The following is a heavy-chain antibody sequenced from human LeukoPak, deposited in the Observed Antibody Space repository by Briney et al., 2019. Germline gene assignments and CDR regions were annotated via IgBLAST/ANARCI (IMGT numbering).Heavy chain of an antibody. Sequence: ASVKVPCKASGFVFTGYGFTWVRQAPGQGLEWMGVINPSGGSTSYAQKFQGRVTMTRDTSTSTVYMELSSLRSEDTAVYYCARDGIVGATVFDYWGQGTLVTVSS. CDR3: ARDGIVGATVFDY. CDR2: INPSGGST. V-gene: IGHV1-46*01. CDR1: GFVFTGYG. J-gene: IGHJ4*02. D-gene: IGHD1-26*01.